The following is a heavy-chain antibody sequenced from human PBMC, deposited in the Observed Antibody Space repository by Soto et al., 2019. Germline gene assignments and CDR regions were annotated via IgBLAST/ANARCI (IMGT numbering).Heavy chain of an antibody. J-gene: IGHJ1*01. Sequence: GGSLRLSCAASGFTVSSNYMSWARQVPGKGLEWVSVIYSGGSTYYADSVKGRFTISRDNSKNTLYLQMNSLRAEDTAVYYCARDRVESGYPEYFQHWGQGTLVTVSS. CDR2: IYSGGST. D-gene: IGHD3-22*01. V-gene: IGHV3-53*01. CDR1: GFTVSSNY. CDR3: ARDRVESGYPEYFQH.